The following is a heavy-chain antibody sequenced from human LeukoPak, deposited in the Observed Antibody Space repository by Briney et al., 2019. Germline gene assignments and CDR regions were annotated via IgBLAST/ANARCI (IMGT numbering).Heavy chain of an antibody. D-gene: IGHD6-13*01. J-gene: IGHJ1*01. CDR1: GFTFSDYY. V-gene: IGHV3-11*06. CDR3: ARGSWYRAEYFQH. CDR2: ISSSSSYT. Sequence: GGSLRLSCAASGFTFSDYYMSWIRRAPGKGLEWVSYISSSSSYTNYADSVKGRFTISRDNAKNSLYLQMNSLRAEDTAVYYCARGSWYRAEYFQHWGQGTLVTVSS.